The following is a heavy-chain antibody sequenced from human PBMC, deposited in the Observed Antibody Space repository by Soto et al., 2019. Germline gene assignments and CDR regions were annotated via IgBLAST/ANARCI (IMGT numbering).Heavy chain of an antibody. CDR1: GFTFDDYA. V-gene: IGHV3-9*01. J-gene: IGHJ6*02. Sequence: GGSLRLSCAASGFTFDDYAMHWVRQAPGKGLEWVSGISWNSGSIGYADSVKGRFTISRDNAKNSLYLQMNSLRAEDTALYYCAKEITMVRGVIIPYYYYGMDVWGQGTTVTVS. CDR2: ISWNSGSI. CDR3: AKEITMVRGVIIPYYYYGMDV. D-gene: IGHD3-10*01.